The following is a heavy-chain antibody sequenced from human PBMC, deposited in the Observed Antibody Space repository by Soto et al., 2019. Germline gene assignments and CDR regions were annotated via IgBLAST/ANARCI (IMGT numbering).Heavy chain of an antibody. V-gene: IGHV3-20*04. CDR3: ARYYYDSSGYYYAIDY. D-gene: IGHD3-22*01. CDR2: INWNGGST. J-gene: IGHJ4*02. CDR1: GFTFDDYG. Sequence: TGGSLRLSCASSGFTFDDYGMSLVRQAPGKGLEWVSGINWNGGSTGYADSVKGRFTISRDNAKNSLYLQMNSLRAEDTALYYCARYYYDSSGYYYAIDYWGQGTLVTVSS.